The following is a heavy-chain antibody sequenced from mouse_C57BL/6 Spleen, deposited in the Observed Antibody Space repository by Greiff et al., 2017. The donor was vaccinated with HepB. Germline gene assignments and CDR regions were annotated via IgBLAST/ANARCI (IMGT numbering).Heavy chain of an antibody. V-gene: IGHV1-80*01. Sequence: VQLQQSGAELVKPGASVKISCKASGCAFSSYWMNWVKQRPGKGLEWIGQIYPGDGDTNYNGKFKGKATLTADKSSSTAYMQLSSLTSEDSAVYFCARGELGYYFDYWGQGTTLTVSS. CDR2: IYPGDGDT. J-gene: IGHJ2*01. D-gene: IGHD4-1*01. CDR1: GCAFSSYW. CDR3: ARGELGYYFDY.